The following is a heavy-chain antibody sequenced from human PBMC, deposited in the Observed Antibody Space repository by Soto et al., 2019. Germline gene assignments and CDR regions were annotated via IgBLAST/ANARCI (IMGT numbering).Heavy chain of an antibody. CDR1: GGSISSYY. Sequence: SETLSLTCTVSGGSISSYYWSWIRQPPGKGLEWIGYIYYSGSTNYNPSLKSRVTISVDTSKNQFSLKLSSVTAADTAVYYCARHPRIVVVPYNWFDPWGQGTLVTVSS. V-gene: IGHV4-59*08. CDR2: IYYSGST. D-gene: IGHD2-21*01. CDR3: ARHPRIVVVPYNWFDP. J-gene: IGHJ5*02.